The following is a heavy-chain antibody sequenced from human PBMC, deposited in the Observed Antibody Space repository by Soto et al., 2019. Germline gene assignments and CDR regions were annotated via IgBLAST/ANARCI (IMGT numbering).Heavy chain of an antibody. CDR3: AKDLEGGEQWLTSELDY. Sequence: GGSLRLSCAASGFTFSSYAMSWVRQAPGKGLEWVSAISGSGGSTYYADSVKGRFTISRDNSKNTLYLQMNSLRAEDTAVYYCAKDLEGGEQWLTSELDYWGQGTLVTGSS. CDR2: ISGSGGST. J-gene: IGHJ4*02. CDR1: GFTFSSYA. V-gene: IGHV3-23*01. D-gene: IGHD6-19*01.